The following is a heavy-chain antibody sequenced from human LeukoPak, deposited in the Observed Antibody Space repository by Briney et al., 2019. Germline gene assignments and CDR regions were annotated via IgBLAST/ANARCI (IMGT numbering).Heavy chain of an antibody. CDR2: IGSSGGDT. CDR3: ARVFQSSMDV. Sequence: GGSLRLSCAASGFTFSNYAMRWVRQAPGKGLDWVSAIGSSGGDTFYADSVKGRFTISRDNSKNTLSLQMNSLRGEDTAVYYCARVFQSSMDVWGKGTTVTVSS. CDR1: GFTFSNYA. V-gene: IGHV3-23*01. J-gene: IGHJ6*03.